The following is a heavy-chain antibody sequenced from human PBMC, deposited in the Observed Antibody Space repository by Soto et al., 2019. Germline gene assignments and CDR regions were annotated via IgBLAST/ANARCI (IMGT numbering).Heavy chain of an antibody. D-gene: IGHD1-26*01. V-gene: IGHV3-30*02. CDR3: ATDIGRGGVSPSD. Sequence: GGSLRLSCAASGFTFSNSGMHWVRQAPGKGLEWVAVIRYDGSQLYYADSVKGRFTISRDNSKNTLYLEMSSLRAEDTALYYCATDIGRGGVSPSDWGQGTLVTVSS. CDR1: GFTFSNSG. J-gene: IGHJ1*01. CDR2: IRYDGSQL.